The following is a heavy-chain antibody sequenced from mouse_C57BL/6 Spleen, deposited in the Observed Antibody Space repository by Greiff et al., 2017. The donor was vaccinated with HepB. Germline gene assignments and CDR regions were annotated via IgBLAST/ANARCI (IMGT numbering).Heavy chain of an antibody. Sequence: VQLQQSGAELVKPGASVKISCKASGYAFSSYWMNWVKQRPGKGLEWIGQIYPGDGDTNYNGKFKGKATLTADKSSSTAYMQLSSLTSEDSAVYFCARSGIYDGYPYAMDYWGQGTSVTVSS. CDR1: GYAFSSYW. CDR2: IYPGDGDT. D-gene: IGHD2-3*01. CDR3: ARSGIYDGYPYAMDY. V-gene: IGHV1-80*01. J-gene: IGHJ4*01.